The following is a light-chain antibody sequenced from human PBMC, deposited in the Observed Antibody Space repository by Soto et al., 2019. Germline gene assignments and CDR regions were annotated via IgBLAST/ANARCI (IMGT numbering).Light chain of an antibody. V-gene: IGKV3-11*01. CDR1: QSFRGL. Sequence: VLTQSPVNLSLSPGERATLSCRASQSFRGLLAWYQQKPGQAPRLLIYDASNRATGIPARFSGSGSGTDFTLTISSLEPEDFAVYYCQQRSNWPRTFGQGTKVDI. CDR3: QQRSNWPRT. CDR2: DAS. J-gene: IGKJ1*01.